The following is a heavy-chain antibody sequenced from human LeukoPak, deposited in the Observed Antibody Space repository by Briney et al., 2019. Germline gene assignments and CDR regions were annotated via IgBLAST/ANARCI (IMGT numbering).Heavy chain of an antibody. CDR2: IYHSGST. CDR3: ARKGKFPDTAVDY. J-gene: IGHJ4*02. V-gene: IGHV4-38-2*02. CDR1: GGSINSYY. D-gene: IGHD5-18*01. Sequence: PSETLSLTCTVSGGSINSYYWGWIRQPPGKGLEWIGSIYHSGSTYYNPSLKSRVTISVDTSKNQFSLKLSSVTAADTAVYYCARKGKFPDTAVDYWGQGTLVTVSS.